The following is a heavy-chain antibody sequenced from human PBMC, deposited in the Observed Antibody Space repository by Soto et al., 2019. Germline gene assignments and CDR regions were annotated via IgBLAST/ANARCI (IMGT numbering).Heavy chain of an antibody. CDR2: IYYSGTA. CDR1: GGSISSSTHY. V-gene: IGHV4-39*01. Sequence: SETLSLTCTVSGGSISSSTHYWGWIRQPPGKGLEWIGSIYYSGTAYYNPSLKSRVTISVDTSKNQFSLKLSSVTAADTAVYYCARHPFRRGGSDYWGQGTLVTVS. J-gene: IGHJ4*02. CDR3: ARHPFRRGGSDY. D-gene: IGHD1-26*01.